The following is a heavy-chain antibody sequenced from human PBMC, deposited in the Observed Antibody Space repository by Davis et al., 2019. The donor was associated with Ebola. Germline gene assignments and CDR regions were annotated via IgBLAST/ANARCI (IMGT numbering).Heavy chain of an antibody. Sequence: PSETLSLTCAVYGGSFSGYYWSWIRQPPGKGLEWIGEINHSGSTNYNPSLKSRVTISVDTSKNQFSLKLSSVTAADTAVYYCARAGVMTGYSLYLNYGMDVWGQGTTVTVSS. D-gene: IGHD3-9*01. CDR1: GGSFSGYY. CDR3: ARAGVMTGYSLYLNYGMDV. CDR2: INHSGST. V-gene: IGHV4-34*01. J-gene: IGHJ6*02.